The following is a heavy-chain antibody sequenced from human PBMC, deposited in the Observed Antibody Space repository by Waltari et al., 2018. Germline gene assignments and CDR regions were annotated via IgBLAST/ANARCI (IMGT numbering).Heavy chain of an antibody. D-gene: IGHD1-26*01. J-gene: IGHJ3*02. V-gene: IGHV1-69-2*01. Sequence: EVQLVQSGAEVKKPGATVKISCKASGYTFTDYYMHWVQQAPGKGLEWMGRVNPEEGETIYAEKFQGRVTITADTSTDTDYMELSSLRSEDTAVYYCATGPEIVGATNDAFDIWGQGTMVTVSS. CDR3: ATGPEIVGATNDAFDI. CDR1: GYTFTDYY. CDR2: VNPEEGET.